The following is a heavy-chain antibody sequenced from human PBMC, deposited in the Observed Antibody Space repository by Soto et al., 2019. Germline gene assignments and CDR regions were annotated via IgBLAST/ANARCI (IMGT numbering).Heavy chain of an antibody. J-gene: IGHJ4*02. Sequence: GGSLRLSCAASGFTFSSYAMSWVRQAPGKGLEWVSAIRGSGGSTYYADSVKGRFTISRDNSKNTLYLQMNSLRAEDTAVYYCAKDSLAIPEGGYDYWGQGTLVTVSS. V-gene: IGHV3-23*01. CDR3: AKDSLAIPEGGYDY. D-gene: IGHD5-12*01. CDR1: GFTFSSYA. CDR2: IRGSGGST.